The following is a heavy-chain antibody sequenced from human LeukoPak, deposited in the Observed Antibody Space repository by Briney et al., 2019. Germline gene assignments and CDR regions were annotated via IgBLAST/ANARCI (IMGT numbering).Heavy chain of an antibody. CDR1: GGSLNSYY. D-gene: IGHD3-10*01. CDR3: ARDTAPSDSGTY. V-gene: IGHV4-59*01. Sequence: SETLSLTRTVSGGSLNSYYWSWIRQPPGKGLEFIGYIYYSGSTNYNPSLKSRVTISVDTSKNQFSLKLSSVTAADTAVYYCARDTAPSDSGTYWGQGTLVTVSS. J-gene: IGHJ4*02. CDR2: IYYSGST.